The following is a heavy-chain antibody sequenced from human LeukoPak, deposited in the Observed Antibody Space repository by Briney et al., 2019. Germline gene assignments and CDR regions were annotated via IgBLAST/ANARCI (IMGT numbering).Heavy chain of an antibody. CDR2: ISWNSGSI. CDR1: GFTFDDYA. Sequence: GRSLRLSCAASGFTFDDYAMHWVRQAPGKGLEWVSGISWNSGSIGYADSVKGRFTISRDNAKNSLYLQMNSLRAEEMALYYCAKGGGSSPDQHEYFQHWGQGTLVTVSS. V-gene: IGHV3-9*03. D-gene: IGHD2-15*01. CDR3: AKGGGSSPDQHEYFQH. J-gene: IGHJ1*01.